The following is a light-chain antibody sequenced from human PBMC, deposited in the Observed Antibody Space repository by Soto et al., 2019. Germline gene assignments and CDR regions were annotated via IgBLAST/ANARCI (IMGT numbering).Light chain of an antibody. CDR2: EVT. J-gene: IGLJ1*01. CDR3: SSYTRTSNHYF. CDR1: SSDVGGYNH. V-gene: IGLV2-8*01. Sequence: QSALTQPPSASGSPGQSVTISCTGTSSDVGGYNHVSWYQQHPSKAPKLVIYEVTKRPSGVPDRFSGSKSGNTASLTVSGLQAEDEADYYCSSYTRTSNHYFFGSGTKVTVL.